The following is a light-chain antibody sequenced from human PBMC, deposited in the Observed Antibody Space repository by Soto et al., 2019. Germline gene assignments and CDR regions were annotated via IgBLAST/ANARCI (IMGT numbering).Light chain of an antibody. V-gene: IGLV2-14*01. Sequence: QSALTQPASVSGSPGQSITISCTGTSSDIGGYNFVSWYHQHPGKAPKLLIYAVTNLPSGIPDRFSGSKSGNTASLTISGLQAEDGADYYCASYTTSSTLVFGGGTKLTVL. CDR3: ASYTTSSTLV. J-gene: IGLJ2*01. CDR1: SSDIGGYNF. CDR2: AVT.